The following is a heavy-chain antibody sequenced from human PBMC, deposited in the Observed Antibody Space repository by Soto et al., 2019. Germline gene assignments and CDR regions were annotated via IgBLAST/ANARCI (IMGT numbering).Heavy chain of an antibody. Sequence: ESGGGVVQPGRSLRLSCMTYGLTFGDYGFHWVRQAPGKGLEWVAVIWYDGTKKYYADFVKGRFTISRVHAENTVYLQMDSLRVDDTAVYYCARDLGSTNYYFDYWGPGTLVIVSS. D-gene: IGHD1-1*01. V-gene: IGHV3-33*01. CDR3: ARDLGSTNYYFDY. CDR1: GLTFGDYG. J-gene: IGHJ4*02. CDR2: IWYDGTKK.